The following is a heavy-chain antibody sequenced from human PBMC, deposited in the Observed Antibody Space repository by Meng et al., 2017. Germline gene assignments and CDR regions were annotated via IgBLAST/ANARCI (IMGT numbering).Heavy chain of an antibody. J-gene: IGHJ4*02. CDR1: GFTFSSYS. Sequence: GESLKISCAASGFTFSSYSMNWVRQAPGKGLEWVSSISSSSSYIYYADSVKGRFTISRDNAKNSLYLQMNNLRAEDTAVYYCARTQSPNYYDSSGYPKHNFFDYWGQGTLVTVSS. CDR2: ISSSSSYI. CDR3: ARTQSPNYYDSSGYPKHNFFDY. V-gene: IGHV3-21*01. D-gene: IGHD3-22*01.